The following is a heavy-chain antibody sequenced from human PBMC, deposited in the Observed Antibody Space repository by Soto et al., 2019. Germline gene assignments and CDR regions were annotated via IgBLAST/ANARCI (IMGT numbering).Heavy chain of an antibody. V-gene: IGHV1-3*01. J-gene: IGHJ4*02. CDR1: GNTVPNYA. D-gene: IGHD2-21*02. CDR3: ARSIVVVTALDY. CDR2: INGGNGNT. Sequence: ASVKVSCKASGNTVPNYAIHWVRQAPGQRLEWMGWINGGNGNTYYSEHFQGRVTFTRDTSASTAYMELSSLRSEDTAVYYCARSIVVVTALDYWGQGTLVTVSS.